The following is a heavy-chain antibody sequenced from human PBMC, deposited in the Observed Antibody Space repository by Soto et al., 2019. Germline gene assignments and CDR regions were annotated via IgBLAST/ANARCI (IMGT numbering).Heavy chain of an antibody. CDR1: GYTFIAYY. CDR3: ARNPSGSHYYYGLDV. J-gene: IGHJ6*02. D-gene: IGHD6-19*01. Sequence: QVLLVQSGAEVKKPGASLKVSCKASGYTFIAYYIHWVRQVPGQGLEWMGRINPNSGETNYPQKLQGWVTLTRDTSINTAYMELSRLRPDDTAVYYCARNPSGSHYYYGLDVWGQGTTVTVSS. V-gene: IGHV1-2*04. CDR2: INPNSGET.